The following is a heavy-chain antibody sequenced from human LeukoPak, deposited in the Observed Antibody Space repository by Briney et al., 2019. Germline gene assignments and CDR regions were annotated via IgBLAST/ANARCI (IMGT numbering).Heavy chain of an antibody. Sequence: GGSLRLSCAASGFTFSSYAMSWVRQGPGEGLEWVSAISGGGDMTHYTDSVKGRFTISRDNSRNVLYLQMNSLRADDAAIYYCARGYCTSTNCNNWFDPWGQGALITVSS. CDR3: ARGYCTSTNCNNWFDP. J-gene: IGHJ5*02. CDR2: ISGGGDMT. V-gene: IGHV3-23*01. CDR1: GFTFSSYA. D-gene: IGHD2-2*01.